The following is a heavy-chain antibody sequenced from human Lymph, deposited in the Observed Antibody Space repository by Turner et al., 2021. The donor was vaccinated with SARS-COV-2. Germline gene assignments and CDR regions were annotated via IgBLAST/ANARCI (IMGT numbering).Heavy chain of an antibody. J-gene: IGHJ4*02. Sequence: QVQLVESGGGVVQPGRSLRLSCAASGFAFSTYAMHWVRQAPGKGLEWVAVISYDRSNKYYADSVKGRFTISRDNSKNTLYLQMNSLRAEDTAVYYCARGPGGNYGPYFDYWGQGTLVTVSS. CDR2: ISYDRSNK. CDR1: GFAFSTYA. V-gene: IGHV3-30-3*01. D-gene: IGHD3-10*01. CDR3: ARGPGGNYGPYFDY.